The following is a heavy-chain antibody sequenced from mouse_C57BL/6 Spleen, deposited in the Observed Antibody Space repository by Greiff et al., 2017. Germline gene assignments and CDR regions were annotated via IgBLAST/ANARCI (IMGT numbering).Heavy chain of an antibody. J-gene: IGHJ3*01. D-gene: IGHD2-13*01. CDR1: GYAFSSSW. V-gene: IGHV1-82*01. CDR3: ARLTGPFAY. CDR2: IYPGDGDT. Sequence: QVQLQQSGPELVKPGASVKISCKASGYAFSSSWMNWVKQRPGKGLEWIGRIYPGDGDTNYNGKFKGKATLTADKSSSTAYTQLSSLTSEDSAVYFCARLTGPFAYWGQGTLVTVSA.